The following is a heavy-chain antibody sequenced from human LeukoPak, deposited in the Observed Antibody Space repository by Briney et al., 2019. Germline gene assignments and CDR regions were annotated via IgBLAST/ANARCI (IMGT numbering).Heavy chain of an antibody. CDR2: IYPGDSDT. CDR3: ARSRGWYYYYYGMDV. CDR1: GYSFTSYW. Sequence: GESLKISCKGSGYSFTSYWIGWVRQMPGKGLEWRGIIYPGDSDTRYSPSFQGQVTISADKSISTAYLQWSSLKASDTAMYYCARSRGWYYYYYGMDVWGQGTTVTVSS. J-gene: IGHJ6*02. V-gene: IGHV5-51*01. D-gene: IGHD6-19*01.